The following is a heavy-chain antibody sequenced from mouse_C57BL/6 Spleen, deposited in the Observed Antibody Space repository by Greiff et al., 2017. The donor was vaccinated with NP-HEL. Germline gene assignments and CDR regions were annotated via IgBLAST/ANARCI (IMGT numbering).Heavy chain of an antibody. Sequence: VQLQQSGADLARPGASVKMSCKASGYTFTSYTMHWVKQRPGQGLEWIGYINPSSGYTKYNQKFKDKATLTADKSSSTAYMQLSSLTSEDSAVYYCASSPYDYDVDYAMDYGGQGTSVTVSS. CDR2: INPSSGYT. V-gene: IGHV1-4*01. J-gene: IGHJ4*01. CDR3: ASSPYDYDVDYAMDY. D-gene: IGHD2-4*01. CDR1: GYTFTSYT.